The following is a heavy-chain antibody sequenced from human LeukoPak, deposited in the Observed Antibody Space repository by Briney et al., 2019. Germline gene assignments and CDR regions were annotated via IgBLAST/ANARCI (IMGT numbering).Heavy chain of an antibody. CDR1: GFTFSSYE. CDR2: ISSSGSTI. J-gene: IGHJ3*02. CDR3: ARDLNWGAFDI. V-gene: IGHV3-48*03. D-gene: IGHD7-27*01. Sequence: GGSLRLSCAASGFTFSSYEMNWVRQAPGKGLEWVSYISSSGSTIYYADSVKGRFTISRDNAKNSLYLQMNSLRAEDTAVYYCARDLNWGAFDIRGQGTMVSVSS.